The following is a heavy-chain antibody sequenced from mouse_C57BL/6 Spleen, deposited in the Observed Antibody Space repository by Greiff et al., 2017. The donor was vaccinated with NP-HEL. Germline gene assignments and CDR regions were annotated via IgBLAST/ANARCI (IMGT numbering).Heavy chain of an antibody. V-gene: IGHV1-52*01. D-gene: IGHD3-2*02. CDR1: GYTFTSYW. J-gene: IGHJ3*01. CDR2: IDPSASET. Sequence: QVQLQQSGAELVRPGSSVKLSCKASGYTFTSYWMHWVKQRPIQGLEWIGNIDPSASETHYNQKFKDKATLTVDKSSSTAYMQLSSLTSEDSAVYYGARMGSSGDLAWCADWGQGTLVTVSA. CDR3: ARMGSSGDLAWCAD.